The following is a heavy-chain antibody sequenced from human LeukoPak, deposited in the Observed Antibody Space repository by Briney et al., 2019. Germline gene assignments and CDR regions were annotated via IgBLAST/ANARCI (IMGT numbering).Heavy chain of an antibody. CDR1: GDSISSGTW. V-gene: IGHV4-4*02. CDR3: ASSNAYNWFDP. Sequence: PSETLSLICDVSGDSISSGTWWSWVRQPPGKGLEWIGEVFHTGSTKCNPSLKSRVTMSVDKSTSQYSLKLTSVTAADTAVYYCASSNAYNWFDPWGQGTLVTVSS. CDR2: VFHTGST. J-gene: IGHJ5*02.